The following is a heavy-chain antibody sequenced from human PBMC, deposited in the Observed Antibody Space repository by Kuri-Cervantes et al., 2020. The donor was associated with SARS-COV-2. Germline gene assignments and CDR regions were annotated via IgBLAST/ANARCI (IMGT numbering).Heavy chain of an antibody. D-gene: IGHD2-2*01. J-gene: IGHJ3*02. Sequence: ASVKVSCKASGYTFTSYDINWVRQATGQGLEWMGWMNPNSGNTGYAQKFQGRVTMTRNTSVSPAYMELSSLRSEDTAVYYCARAPGRYCSSTSCARGAFDIWGQGTMVTVSS. V-gene: IGHV1-8*02. CDR1: GYTFTSYD. CDR3: ARAPGRYCSSTSCARGAFDI. CDR2: MNPNSGNT.